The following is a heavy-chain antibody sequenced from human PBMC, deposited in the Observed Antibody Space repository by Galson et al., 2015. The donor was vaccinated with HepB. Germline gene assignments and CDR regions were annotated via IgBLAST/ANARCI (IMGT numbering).Heavy chain of an antibody. D-gene: IGHD2-15*01. CDR2: INSDGSST. V-gene: IGHV3-74*01. CDR1: GFTFSSYW. Sequence: SLRLSCAASGFTFSSYWMHWVRQAPGKGLVWVSRINSDGSSTSYADSVKGRFTISRDNAKNTLYLQMNSLRAEDTAVYYCARDQYCSGGSCYRYYYYYGMDVWGQGTTVTVSS. J-gene: IGHJ6*02. CDR3: ARDQYCSGGSCYRYYYYYGMDV.